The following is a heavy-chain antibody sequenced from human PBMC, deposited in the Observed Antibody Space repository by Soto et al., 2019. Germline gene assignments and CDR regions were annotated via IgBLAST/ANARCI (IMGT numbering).Heavy chain of an antibody. Sequence: SVKVSCKASGGTFSSYAISWVRQAPGQGLEWMGGIIPIFGTANYAQKFQGRVTITADESTSTAYMELSSLRAEDTAVYYCAREFLRSSPYYYRMDVWGQGTTVTVSS. J-gene: IGHJ6*02. CDR1: GGTFSSYA. CDR3: AREFLRSSPYYYRMDV. D-gene: IGHD3-3*01. CDR2: IIPIFGTA. V-gene: IGHV1-69*13.